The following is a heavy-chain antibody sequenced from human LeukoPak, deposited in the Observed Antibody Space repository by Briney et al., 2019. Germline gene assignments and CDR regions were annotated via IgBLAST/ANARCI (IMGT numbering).Heavy chain of an antibody. Sequence: SETLSLTCTVSGGSISSYYWSWIRQPPGKGLEWIGYIYCSGSTNYNPSLKSRVSISVDTSKNQFSLKLSSVTAADTAVYYCARLRNYYALDYWGQGTLVTVSS. V-gene: IGHV4-59*08. CDR2: IYCSGST. D-gene: IGHD3-10*01. CDR3: ARLRNYYALDY. J-gene: IGHJ4*02. CDR1: GGSISSYY.